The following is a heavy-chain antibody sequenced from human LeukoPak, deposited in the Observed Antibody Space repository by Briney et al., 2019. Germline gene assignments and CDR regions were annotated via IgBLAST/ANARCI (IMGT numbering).Heavy chain of an antibody. V-gene: IGHV1-2*02. CDR2: INPNSGGT. D-gene: IGHD2-2*01. CDR1: GYTFTXYY. Sequence: SVTVSCKAXGYTFTXYYMHWVRQAPGQGLEWMGWINPNSGGTNYAQKFQGRVTMTRDTSNSTAYMELSRLRSDDTAVYYCARDLPAAITDQVDYWGQGTLVTVSS. CDR3: ARDLPAAITDQVDY. J-gene: IGHJ4*02.